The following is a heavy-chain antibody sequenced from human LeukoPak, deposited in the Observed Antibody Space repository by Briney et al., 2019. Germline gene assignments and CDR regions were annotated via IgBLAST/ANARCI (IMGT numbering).Heavy chain of an antibody. J-gene: IGHJ4*02. V-gene: IGHV4-59*01. Sequence: SETLSLTCTVSGGSISSYYWSWIRQPPGKGLEWIGYVYYSGSTNYNPSLKSRVTISVDTSNNQFSLKLSSVTAAGTAVYYCARAGSGYYPFDDWGQGTLVTVSS. CDR1: GGSISSYY. CDR3: ARAGSGYYPFDD. D-gene: IGHD3-22*01. CDR2: VYYSGST.